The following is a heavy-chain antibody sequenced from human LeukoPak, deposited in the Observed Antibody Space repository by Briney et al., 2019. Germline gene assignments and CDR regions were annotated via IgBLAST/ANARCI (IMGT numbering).Heavy chain of an antibody. CDR1: GYTFTGYY. J-gene: IGHJ4*02. D-gene: IGHD3-10*01. Sequence: ASVEVSCKASGYTFTGYYMHWVRQAPGQGLEWMGWINPNSGGTNYAQKFQGRVTMTRDTSISTAYMELSRLRSDDTAVYYCARTYVSYGSGSYYPTPFDYWGQGTLVTVSS. CDR2: INPNSGGT. V-gene: IGHV1-2*02. CDR3: ARTYVSYGSGSYYPTPFDY.